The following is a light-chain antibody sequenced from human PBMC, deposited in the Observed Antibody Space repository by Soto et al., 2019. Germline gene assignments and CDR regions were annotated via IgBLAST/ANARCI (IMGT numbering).Light chain of an antibody. CDR2: DAS. J-gene: IGKJ4*01. CDR1: QSVSSY. CDR3: QQRSNWPST. Sequence: EIVLTQSPATLSLSPGERATLSCRASQSVSSYLAWYQQKPGQAPRLLMYDASNRATGIPARFSGSGSGTDFTLTISILEPEDFAVYYCQQRSNWPSTFGGGTKVEIK. V-gene: IGKV3-11*01.